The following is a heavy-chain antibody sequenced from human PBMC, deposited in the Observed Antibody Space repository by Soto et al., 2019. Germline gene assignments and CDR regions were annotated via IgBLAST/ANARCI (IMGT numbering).Heavy chain of an antibody. V-gene: IGHV2-5*02. CDR3: AHAGDYDLLTFDH. CDR2: IYWDDDK. D-gene: IGHD4-17*01. J-gene: IGHJ4*02. Sequence: SGPTLVNPTQTLTLTCTFSGFSLSTSQVGVAWIRQPPGKALEWLALIYWDDDKRYSPSLKDRLAISKDTSSNQVVLTITNMDPGDTATYFCAHAGDYDLLTFDHWGPGTLVTVPQ. CDR1: GFSLSTSQVG.